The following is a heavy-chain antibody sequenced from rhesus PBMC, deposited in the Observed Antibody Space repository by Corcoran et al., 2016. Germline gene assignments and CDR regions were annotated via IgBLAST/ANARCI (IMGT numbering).Heavy chain of an antibody. CDR2: INGNSGST. J-gene: IGHJ4*01. Sequence: QVQLQESGPGLVKPSGTLSLTCTVSGASISSSWWSWIRQPPGKGLEWIGEINGNSGSTNYNPSLKSRVTISRDTSKNQFSLKLSSVTAADTAVYYCATYYWNRFDYWGQGVLVTVSS. CDR3: ATYYWNRFDY. D-gene: IGHD1-26*01. CDR1: GASISSSW. V-gene: IGHV4-80*01.